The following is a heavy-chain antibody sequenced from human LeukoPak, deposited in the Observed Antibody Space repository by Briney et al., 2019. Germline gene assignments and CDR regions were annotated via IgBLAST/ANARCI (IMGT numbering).Heavy chain of an antibody. D-gene: IGHD3-9*01. J-gene: IGHJ4*02. CDR3: ALGDILTGYIY. CDR2: ISSSSSYI. Sequence: GGSLRLSCAASGFTYSSYSMNWVRQAPGKGLEWVSSISSSSSYIYYADSVKGRFTISRDNAKNSLYLQMNSLRAEDTAVYYCALGDILTGYIYWGQGTLVTVSS. CDR1: GFTYSSYS. V-gene: IGHV3-21*01.